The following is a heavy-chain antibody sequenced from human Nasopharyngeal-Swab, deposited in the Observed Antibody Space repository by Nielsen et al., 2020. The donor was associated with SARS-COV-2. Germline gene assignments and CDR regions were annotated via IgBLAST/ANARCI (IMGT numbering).Heavy chain of an antibody. CDR2: IYRSGST. V-gene: IGHV4-30-2*06. CDR1: GDSIASGGYS. J-gene: IGHJ4*02. CDR3: ARENFGFDC. D-gene: IGHD3-10*01. Sequence: SQTLSLTCAVSGDSIASGGYSWTWIRQSPRRGLEWIGYIYRSGSTYYNPSLKSRVTISVDRSKNQFSLKLSSVTAADTALYYCARENFGFDCWGQGILVTVSS.